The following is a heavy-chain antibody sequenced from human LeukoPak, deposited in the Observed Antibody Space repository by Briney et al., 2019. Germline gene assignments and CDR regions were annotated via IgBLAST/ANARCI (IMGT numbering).Heavy chain of an antibody. J-gene: IGHJ5*02. V-gene: IGHV3-30*02. D-gene: IGHD2-15*01. CDR3: AKGGSASHNWFDP. CDR2: IRNDGSNE. Sequence: QAGGSLRLSCAASGFTFSDYGMHWVRQAPGKGLEWVVFIRNDGSNEYYPDSVKGRFTISRDNSRNTLYLQMNSLRPEDTAVYYCAKGGSASHNWFDPWGQGTLVTVSS. CDR1: GFTFSDYG.